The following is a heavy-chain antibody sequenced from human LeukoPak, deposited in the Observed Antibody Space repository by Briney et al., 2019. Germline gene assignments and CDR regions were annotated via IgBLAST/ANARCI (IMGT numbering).Heavy chain of an antibody. D-gene: IGHD6-13*01. CDR2: INPNSGGT. J-gene: IGHJ4*02. CDR3: ARGDLLDPAQSIAAAGLYYFDY. Sequence: GASVKVSCKASGYTFTGYYMHWVRQAPGQGLEWMGWINPNSGGTNYAQKFQGRVTMTRDTSISTAYMELSRLRSDDTAVYYCARGDLLDPAQSIAAAGLYYFDYWGQGTLVTVSS. V-gene: IGHV1-2*02. CDR1: GYTFTGYY.